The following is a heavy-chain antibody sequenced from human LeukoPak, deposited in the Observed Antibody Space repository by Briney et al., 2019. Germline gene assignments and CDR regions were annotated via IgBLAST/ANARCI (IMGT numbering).Heavy chain of an antibody. D-gene: IGHD6-19*01. CDR3: ARASGAKKGYSSGWLYWYYFDY. CDR1: GGSISSYY. CDR2: IYGSGST. V-gene: IGHV4-4*07. J-gene: IGHJ4*02. Sequence: PSETLSLTCTVSGGSISSYYWSWIRQPAGKGLEWIGHIYGSGSTNYNPSLKSRVTMSVDTSKNQFSLKLNSVTAADTAVYYCARASGAKKGYSSGWLYWYYFDYWGQGTLVTVSS.